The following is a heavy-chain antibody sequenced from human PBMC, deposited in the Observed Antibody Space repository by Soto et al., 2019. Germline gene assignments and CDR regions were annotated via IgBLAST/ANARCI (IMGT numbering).Heavy chain of an antibody. J-gene: IGHJ5*02. V-gene: IGHV1-2*02. CDR3: AREGSWRGQLYP. CDR2: INPNSGGT. CDR1: GYTFTGYY. D-gene: IGHD1-26*01. Sequence: RPPVKVSCKASGYTFTGYYMHWVRQAPGQGLEWMGWINPNSGGTNYAQKFQGRVTMTRDTSISTAYMELSRLRSDDTAVYYCAREGSWRGQLYPWGQGTLVTVSS.